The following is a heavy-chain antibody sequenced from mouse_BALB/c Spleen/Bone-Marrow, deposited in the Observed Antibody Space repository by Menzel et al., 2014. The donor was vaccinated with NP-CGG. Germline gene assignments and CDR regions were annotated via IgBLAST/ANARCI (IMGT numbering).Heavy chain of an antibody. V-gene: IGHV14-3*02. D-gene: IGHD2-4*01. CDR1: GFNIKDTY. Sequence: VQLKESGAELVKPGASVVLSCTASGFNIKDTYMHWVKQRPEQGLEWIGRIDPANGNTKYDPKFQGKATITADTSSNTAYLQLSSLTSEDTAVYYCASYDYGYYFDYWGQGTTLTVSS. J-gene: IGHJ2*01. CDR2: IDPANGNT. CDR3: ASYDYGYYFDY.